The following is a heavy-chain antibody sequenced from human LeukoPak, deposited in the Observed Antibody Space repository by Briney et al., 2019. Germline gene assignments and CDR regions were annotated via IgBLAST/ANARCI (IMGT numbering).Heavy chain of an antibody. Sequence: PGRSLRLSCAASGFTFSTHGMHWVRQAPGKGLEWVAVISYDGSNKYYADSVKGRLTISRDNSKNTLYLQVNSLRAEDTAVYYCAKGRSSGYYFFDYWGQGTLVTVSS. V-gene: IGHV3-30*18. CDR3: AKGRSSGYYFFDY. D-gene: IGHD3-22*01. J-gene: IGHJ4*02. CDR1: GFTFSTHG. CDR2: ISYDGSNK.